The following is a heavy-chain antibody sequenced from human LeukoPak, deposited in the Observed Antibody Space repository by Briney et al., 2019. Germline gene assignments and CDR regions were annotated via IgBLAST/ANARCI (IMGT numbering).Heavy chain of an antibody. Sequence: ASVKVSCKASGYTFTSNYIHWVRQAPGQGLEWMGVIYPRDGSTSYAQKFQGRVTVTRDTSTSTVHMELSGLRSEDTAVYYCARDQEGFDYWGQGTLVTVSS. J-gene: IGHJ4*02. CDR2: IYPRDGST. CDR3: ARDQEGFDY. CDR1: GYTFTSNY. V-gene: IGHV1-46*01.